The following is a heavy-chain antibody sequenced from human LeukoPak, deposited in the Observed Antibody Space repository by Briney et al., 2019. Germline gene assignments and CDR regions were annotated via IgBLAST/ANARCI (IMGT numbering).Heavy chain of an antibody. J-gene: IGHJ4*02. Sequence: PSETLSLTCGVSGGSITSTNYWTWVRQPPGKGLEWIGSIYYSGSTYYNPSLKSRVTISVDTSKNQFSLKLSSVTAADTAVYYCARAYYDILTGYYTLPHFDYWGQGTLVTVSS. CDR3: ARAYYDILTGYYTLPHFDY. CDR1: GGSITSTNY. V-gene: IGHV4-39*01. D-gene: IGHD3-9*01. CDR2: IYYSGST.